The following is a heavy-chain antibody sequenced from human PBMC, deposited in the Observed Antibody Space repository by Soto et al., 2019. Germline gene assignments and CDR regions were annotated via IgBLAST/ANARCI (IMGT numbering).Heavy chain of an antibody. D-gene: IGHD2-2*01. CDR2: ISAYNGNT. J-gene: IGHJ6*02. Sequence: ASVKVSCKASGYTFTSYGISWVRQAPGQGLEWMGWISAYNGNTNYAQRLQGRVTMTTDTSTSTAYMELRSLRSDDTAVYYCARDPDIVVVPASPFYCYYGMDVWGQGTTVTVSS. V-gene: IGHV1-18*01. CDR3: ARDPDIVVVPASPFYCYYGMDV. CDR1: GYTFTSYG.